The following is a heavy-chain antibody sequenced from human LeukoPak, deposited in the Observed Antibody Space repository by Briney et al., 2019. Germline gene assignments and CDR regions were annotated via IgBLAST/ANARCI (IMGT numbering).Heavy chain of an antibody. Sequence: GGSLRLSCAASGFTFSSYAMHWVRQAPGKGLEWVAVISYDGSNKYYADSVKGRFTISRDNSKNILYLQMNSLTVEDTAVYYCALDCCTGSRFDHWGQGTLVTVSS. CDR1: GFTFSSYA. CDR3: ALDCCTGSRFDH. CDR2: ISYDGSNK. J-gene: IGHJ4*02. D-gene: IGHD2-8*02. V-gene: IGHV3-30*14.